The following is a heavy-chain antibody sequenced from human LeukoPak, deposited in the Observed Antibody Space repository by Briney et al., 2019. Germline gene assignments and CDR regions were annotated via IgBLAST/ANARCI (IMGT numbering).Heavy chain of an antibody. CDR1: GGTFSSYA. D-gene: IGHD2-2*03. J-gene: IGHJ5*02. V-gene: IGHV1-18*01. CDR2: ISAYNGNT. CDR3: ARDPGYCSSTSCYSPIPFDP. Sequence: ASVKVSCTASGGTFSSYAISWVRQAPGQGLEWMGWISAYNGNTNSEQKLPGRVTMTTATSTSTAYMELRSLRSDDTAVYYGARDPGYCSSTSCYSPIPFDPWGQGTLVTVSS.